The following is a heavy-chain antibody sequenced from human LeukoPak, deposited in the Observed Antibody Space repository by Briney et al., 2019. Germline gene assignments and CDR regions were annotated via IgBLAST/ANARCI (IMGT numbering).Heavy chain of an antibody. CDR3: ARDGHGETAQYYYYYYMDV. CDR1: VFTFISYW. J-gene: IGHJ6*03. CDR2: INSDGSST. Sequence: PGGSLRLSSAASVFTFISYWMHWVRQAPGKGLLWVSRINSDGSSTSYADSVKGRFTISRDNAKNTLYLQMNSLRAEDTAVYYCARDGHGETAQYYYYYYMDVWGKGTTVTVSS. V-gene: IGHV3-74*01. D-gene: IGHD3-10*01.